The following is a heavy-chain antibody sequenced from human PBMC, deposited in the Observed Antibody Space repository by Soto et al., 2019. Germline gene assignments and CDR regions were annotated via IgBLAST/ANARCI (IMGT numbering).Heavy chain of an antibody. D-gene: IGHD2-2*01. CDR2: IKSKTDGGTT. CDR3: TTDRATAATAEYFQH. Sequence: PGGSLRLSCAASGFTFSNAWMNWVRQAPGKGLEWVGRIKSKTDGGTTDYAAPVKGRFTISRDDSKNTLYLQMNSLKTEDTAVYYCTTDRATAATAEYFQHWGQGTLVTVSS. V-gene: IGHV3-15*07. J-gene: IGHJ1*01. CDR1: GFTFSNAW.